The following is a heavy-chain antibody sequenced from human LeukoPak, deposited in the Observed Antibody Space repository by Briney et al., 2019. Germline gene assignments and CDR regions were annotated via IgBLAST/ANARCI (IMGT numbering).Heavy chain of an antibody. D-gene: IGHD6-25*01. J-gene: IGHJ5*02. CDR3: AGLHFASAEEFDP. V-gene: IGHV4-59*08. CDR2: IYFNGNI. Sequence: SETLSLTCTVSGSSINGHWWSWIRQPPGKGLDWTGFIYFNGNILYNPFLKSRVTLSVDTFNNQFSLSLTSVTAADTAVYYCAGLHFASAEEFDPWGQGTLVTVSS. CDR1: GSSINGHW.